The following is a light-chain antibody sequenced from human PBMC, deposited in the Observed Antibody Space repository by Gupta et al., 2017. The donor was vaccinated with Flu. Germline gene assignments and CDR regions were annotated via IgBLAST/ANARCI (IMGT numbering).Light chain of an antibody. CDR2: AAS. Sequence: DIQMTQSPSSLSASVGDRVTIVCRASESISNYLNWYQQKPGRAPELLIFAASKVRSGVPSRFSGRRSGTEFTVTISSLQPEEFATYYCQQRYNVPRTFGQGTXVEIK. CDR1: ESISNY. CDR3: QQRYNVPRT. J-gene: IGKJ1*01. V-gene: IGKV1-39*01.